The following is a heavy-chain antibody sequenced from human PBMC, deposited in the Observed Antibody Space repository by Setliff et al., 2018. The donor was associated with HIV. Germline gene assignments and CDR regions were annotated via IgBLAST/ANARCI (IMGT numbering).Heavy chain of an antibody. D-gene: IGHD2-21*02. CDR3: ARRSGPVTGDYNWFDP. J-gene: IGHJ5*02. CDR1: GASISSSSYY. V-gene: IGHV4-39*07. CDR2: IYYSGNT. Sequence: NPSETLSLTCTVSGASISSSSYYWGWIRQPPGKGLEWIGSIYYSGNTYYNPSLKSRVTISIDTSKNQFSLKLRSVTAADTAVYYCARRSGPVTGDYNWFDPWGQGTLVTVSS.